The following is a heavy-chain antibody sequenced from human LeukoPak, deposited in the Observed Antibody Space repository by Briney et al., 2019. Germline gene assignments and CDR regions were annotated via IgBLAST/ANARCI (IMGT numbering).Heavy chain of an antibody. V-gene: IGHV3-7*01. CDR1: GFTFSDHW. J-gene: IGHJ4*02. CDR2: KKQDGSQK. CDR3: ARDKGYGSDY. Sequence: GGSLRLSCEASGFTFSDHWMNWVRQAPGKGLEWVACKKQDGSQKDYVDSVKGRFTISRDNAKNSLYLQMSSLRAEDTAMYYCARDKGYGSDYWGPGVQVTVSS. D-gene: IGHD3-10*01.